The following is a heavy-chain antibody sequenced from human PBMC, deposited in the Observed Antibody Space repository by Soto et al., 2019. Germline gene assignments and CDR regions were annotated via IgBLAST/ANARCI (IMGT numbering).Heavy chain of an antibody. D-gene: IGHD3-9*01. J-gene: IGHJ5*02. CDR3: TTLRLGP. Sequence: ASVKVSCKASGYTFTAFYMNWARQAPGQGLEWMGWVNPATGVTKYAQKFQGRVTMTRDTSINPAYMELSGLTSDDTAVYYCTTLRLGPWGQGTLVTVSS. CDR1: GYTFTAFY. CDR2: VNPATGVT. V-gene: IGHV1-2*02.